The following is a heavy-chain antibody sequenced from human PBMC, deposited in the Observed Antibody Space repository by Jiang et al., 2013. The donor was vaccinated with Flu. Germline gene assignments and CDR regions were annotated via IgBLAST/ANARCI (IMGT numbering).Heavy chain of an antibody. CDR2: IYPDDSDT. J-gene: IGHJ2*01. Sequence: VQLVESGAEVKKPGESLKISCKASGFSFTRSWIGWVRQMPGKGLEWMGNIYPDDSDTRYSPSFQGQVTISADKSTSTAYLQWSSLKASDTAMYYCARLLVGDWYFDLWGRGTLVTVSS. CDR3: ARLLVGDWYFDL. CDR1: GFSFTRSW. V-gene: IGHV5-51*01. D-gene: IGHD2-2*01.